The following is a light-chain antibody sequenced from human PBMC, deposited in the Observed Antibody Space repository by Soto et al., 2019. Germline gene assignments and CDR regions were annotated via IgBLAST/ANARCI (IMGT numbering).Light chain of an antibody. J-gene: IGLJ1*01. V-gene: IGLV2-18*01. CDR2: EVS. CDR1: STDFVGYNR. Sequence: QSALTQPPSVSGSPGQSVTISCTGTSTDFVGYNRVSWYQQPPGTAPKLMIYEVSKRPSGVPDRFSGSQSGNTASLTISGLQAADEADYYCSLYTSENAYVFGTGTKLTVL. CDR3: SLYTSENAYV.